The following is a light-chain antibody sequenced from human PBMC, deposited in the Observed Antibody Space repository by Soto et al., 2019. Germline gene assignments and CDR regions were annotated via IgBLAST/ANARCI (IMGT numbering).Light chain of an antibody. V-gene: IGKV1-5*01. CDR3: QQYYRFSGT. CDR2: EAS. CDR1: QSISSW. J-gene: IGKJ1*01. Sequence: DIQLTQSPSTLSASVGDRVTISCRASQSISSWLAWYQQKPGKAPTPRSYEASSLERGVPSRVSGRGSGTAVFIPISSRQTADVLTNYCQQYYRFSGTFGQGTKVDIK.